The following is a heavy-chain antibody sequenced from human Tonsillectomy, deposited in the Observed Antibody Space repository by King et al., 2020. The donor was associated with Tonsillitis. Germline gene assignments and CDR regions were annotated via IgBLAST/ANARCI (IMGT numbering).Heavy chain of an antibody. V-gene: IGHV1-46*01. D-gene: IGHD3-10*01. CDR1: GYTFTNYY. CDR2: INPSGGTT. Sequence: QLVQSGTEVKKPGASVKVSCKASGYTFTNYYMHWVRQAPGQGLEWMGIINPSGGTTKYAQKFQGRVTMTRDTSTSTAYMELSSLRSEDTAVYYCARLCFGQLSPWGQGTLVTVSS. J-gene: IGHJ5*02. CDR3: ARLCFGQLSP.